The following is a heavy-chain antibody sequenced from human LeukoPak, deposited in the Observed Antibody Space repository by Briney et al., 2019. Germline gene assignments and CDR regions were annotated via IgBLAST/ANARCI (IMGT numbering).Heavy chain of an antibody. CDR1: GFMFRSYA. D-gene: IGHD4-11*01. CDR3: ARASYSNHPRGTVDL. Sequence: GGSLRLSCAASGFMFRSYAMHWIRQAPGKGLEWVTVTSYDGTDKYYGDSVKGRFTISRDNSKNTLYLQMNSLRVEDTAVYYCARASYSNHPRGTVDLWGQGTLVTVSS. J-gene: IGHJ3*01. V-gene: IGHV3-30-3*01. CDR2: TSYDGTDK.